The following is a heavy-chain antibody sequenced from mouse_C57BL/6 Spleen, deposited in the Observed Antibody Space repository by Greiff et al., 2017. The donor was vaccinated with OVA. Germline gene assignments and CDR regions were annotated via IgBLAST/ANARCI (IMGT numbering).Heavy chain of an antibody. CDR2: IHPNSGST. V-gene: IGHV1-64*01. CDR3: ARGGNYGGYAMDY. CDR1: GYTFTSYW. J-gene: IGHJ4*01. D-gene: IGHD2-1*01. Sequence: VQLQQPGAELVKPGASVKLSCKASGYTFTSYWMHWVKQRPGQGLEWIGMIHPNSGSTNYNEKFKSKATLTVDKSSSTAYMQLSSLTSEDSAVYYCARGGNYGGYAMDYWGQGTSVTVSS.